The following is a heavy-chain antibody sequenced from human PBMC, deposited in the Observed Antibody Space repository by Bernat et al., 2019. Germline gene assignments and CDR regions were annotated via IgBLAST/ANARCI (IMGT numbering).Heavy chain of an antibody. Sequence: EVQLVESGGGLIQPGGSLRLSCAASGFTVSSNYMSWVRQASGKGLEWVLVIYSGGDTYYADSVKGRFTVSRDNSKNTLYLQLNSLRVDDTAVYYCARGGGIWGYGMDVWGQGTTVTVSS. V-gene: IGHV3-53*01. CDR2: IYSGGDT. D-gene: IGHD7-27*01. CDR1: GFTVSSNY. J-gene: IGHJ6*02. CDR3: ARGGGIWGYGMDV.